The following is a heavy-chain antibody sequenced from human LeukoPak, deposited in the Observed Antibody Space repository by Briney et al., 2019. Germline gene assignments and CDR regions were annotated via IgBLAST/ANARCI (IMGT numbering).Heavy chain of an antibody. V-gene: IGHV3-23*01. CDR1: GVTFSSYV. CDR3: AKVPDYYDSSGYYYYYGMDV. Sequence: AGSLRLSCAVSGVTFSSYVMSWVRQPPGKGLERVSGISGSGRSTYYADPVKGRFTIARVNSNNTLFLQMNSLRAEAAAAYYCAKVPDYYDSSGYYYYYGMDVWGQGTTVTVSS. D-gene: IGHD3-22*01. CDR2: ISGSGRST. J-gene: IGHJ6*02.